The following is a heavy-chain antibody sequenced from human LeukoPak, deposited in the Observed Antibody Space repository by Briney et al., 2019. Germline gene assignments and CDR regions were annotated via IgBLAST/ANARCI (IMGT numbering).Heavy chain of an antibody. CDR3: ARDWRDSSGKFPNDAFDI. J-gene: IGHJ3*02. V-gene: IGHV3-30*03. D-gene: IGHD3-22*01. CDR1: GFTFSSYG. Sequence: GGSLRLSCAASGFTFSSYGMHWVRQAPGKGLEWEEVISYDGSNKYYADSVKGRFTISRDNSKNTLYLQMNSLRAEDTAVYYCARDWRDSSGKFPNDAFDIWGQGTMVTVSS. CDR2: ISYDGSNK.